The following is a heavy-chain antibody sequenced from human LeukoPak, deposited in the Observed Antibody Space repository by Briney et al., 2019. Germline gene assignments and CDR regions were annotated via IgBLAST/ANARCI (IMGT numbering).Heavy chain of an antibody. CDR1: GFTVSGNY. D-gene: IGHD5-24*01. Sequence: GGSLRISCAASGFTVSGNYMSRVRQAPGKGLEWVSVIYSGGSTYYADSVKGRFTISRDNSKNTLSLQMNSLRAEDTAVYYCARDDGSLDAFDIWGQGTMVTVSS. CDR2: IYSGGST. V-gene: IGHV3-66*01. CDR3: ARDDGSLDAFDI. J-gene: IGHJ3*02.